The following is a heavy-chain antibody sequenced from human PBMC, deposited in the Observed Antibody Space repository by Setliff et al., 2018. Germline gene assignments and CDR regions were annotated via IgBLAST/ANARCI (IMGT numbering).Heavy chain of an antibody. CDR1: GGSISSYY. D-gene: IGHD3-10*01. V-gene: IGHV4-59*03. CDR2: VYYTGDT. CDR3: AGSQGSGGYYSNSPYYFHY. Sequence: PSETLSLTCTVSGGSISSYYWSWIRQPPGKELEWMAYVYYTGDTYYNPSLKSRISISIDTSKNQFSLNLISVTAADTAVYYCAGSQGSGGYYSNSPYYFHYWGLGTLVTVSS. J-gene: IGHJ4*02.